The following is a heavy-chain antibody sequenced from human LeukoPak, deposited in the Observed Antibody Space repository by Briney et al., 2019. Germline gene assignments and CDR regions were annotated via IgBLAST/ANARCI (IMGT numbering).Heavy chain of an antibody. CDR3: ARGRGWGTFDI. Sequence: RGSLRLSCAASGFTFSSYDMHWVRQGTGKGLEWVSAIGTAGDTYYPGSVKGRFTTSRENAKNSLYLQMNSLRVGDTAVYYCARGRGWGTFDIWGQGTMVT. J-gene: IGHJ3*02. CDR1: GFTFSSYD. V-gene: IGHV3-13*04. CDR2: IGTAGDT. D-gene: IGHD3-10*01.